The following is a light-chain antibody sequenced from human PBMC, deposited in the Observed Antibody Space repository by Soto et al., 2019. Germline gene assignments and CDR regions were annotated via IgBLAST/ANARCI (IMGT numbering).Light chain of an antibody. J-gene: IGLJ3*02. CDR2: GNN. V-gene: IGLV1-40*01. Sequence: QSVLTQPPSVSGAPGQKVTIYCTRSSSNIGAAYDVHWYQHLPGTAPKLLIYGNNNRPSGVPDRFSGSKSGTSASLAITGLQAEDEADYSCQSYDSSLSGGVFGGGTKLTVL. CDR3: QSYDSSLSGGV. CDR1: SSNIGAAYD.